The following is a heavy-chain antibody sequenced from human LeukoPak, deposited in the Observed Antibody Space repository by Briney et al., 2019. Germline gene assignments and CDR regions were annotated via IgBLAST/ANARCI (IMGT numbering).Heavy chain of an antibody. D-gene: IGHD2-2*01. CDR3: ARARRTIVVPAATTNWFDP. Sequence: EPSETLSLTCTVSGGSISSYYWSWIRQPPGKGLEWIGYIYYSGSTNYNPSLKSRVTISVDTSKNQFSLKLSSVTAADTAVYYCARARRTIVVPAATTNWFDPWGQGTLVTVSS. CDR1: GGSISSYY. J-gene: IGHJ5*02. CDR2: IYYSGST. V-gene: IGHV4-59*01.